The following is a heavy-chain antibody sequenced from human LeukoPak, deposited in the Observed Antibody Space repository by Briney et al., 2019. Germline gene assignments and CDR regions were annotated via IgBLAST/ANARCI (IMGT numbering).Heavy chain of an antibody. CDR1: GFTFSNFW. CDR3: VRDVWGTFDY. V-gene: IGHV3-74*01. CDR2: INSDGSST. J-gene: IGHJ4*02. Sequence: SGGSLRLSCAASGFTFSNFWMHWVRQTPGKGLVWVSRINSDGSSTTYADSVKGRSTISRDNAKNTLYLQMNSLRAEDTAVYYCVRDVWGTFDYWGQGTLVTVSS. D-gene: IGHD1/OR15-1a*01.